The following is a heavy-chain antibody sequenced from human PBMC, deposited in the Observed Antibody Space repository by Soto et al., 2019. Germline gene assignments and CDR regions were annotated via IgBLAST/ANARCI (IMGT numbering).Heavy chain of an antibody. CDR2: INDDGSST. CDR3: AREVIAATGTIRWFDP. CDR1: GFTFSRHW. V-gene: IGHV3-74*03. D-gene: IGHD6-25*01. J-gene: IGHJ5*02. Sequence: PGGSLRLSCAASGFTFSRHWMHWVRQTPGKGPVWVSRINDDGSSTKYADSVKGRFTIARDNAKNTVFLQMSSLRAEDTAVYYCAREVIAATGTIRWFDPWGQGTLVTVS.